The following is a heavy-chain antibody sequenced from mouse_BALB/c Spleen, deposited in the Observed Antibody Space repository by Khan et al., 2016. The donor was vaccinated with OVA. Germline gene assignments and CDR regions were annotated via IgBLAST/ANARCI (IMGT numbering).Heavy chain of an antibody. CDR1: GFTFSSFA. CDR2: ISSAGTYT. D-gene: IGHD2-1*01. Sequence: EVELVESGGGLVKPGGSLKLSCAASGFTFSSFAMSWVRQTPEKRLEWVATISSAGTYTYYPDSVKGRFTISRDNAKNTLYLQMNSLRSEDTAMYYSANGNYGWFAYWGQGTLVTVSA. CDR3: ANGNYGWFAY. V-gene: IGHV5-9-1*01. J-gene: IGHJ3*01.